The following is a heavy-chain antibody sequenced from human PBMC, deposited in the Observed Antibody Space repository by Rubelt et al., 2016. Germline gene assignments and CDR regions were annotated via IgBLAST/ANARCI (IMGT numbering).Heavy chain of an antibody. V-gene: IGHV1-69*06. CDR1: GGTFSSYA. CDR3: ARGAPGGYDLYYFDY. Sequence: VKVSCKASGGTFSSYAISWVRQAPGQGLEWMGGIIPIFGTANYAQKFQGRVTITADKSTSTAYMELSSLRSEDTAVYYCARGAPGGYDLYYFDYWGKGPLVPVSS. J-gene: IGHJ4*02. D-gene: IGHD5-12*01. CDR2: IIPIFGTA.